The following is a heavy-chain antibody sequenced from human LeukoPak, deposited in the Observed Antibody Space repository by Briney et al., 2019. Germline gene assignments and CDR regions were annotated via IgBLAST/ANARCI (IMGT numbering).Heavy chain of an antibody. J-gene: IGHJ6*03. D-gene: IGHD2-15*01. CDR3: AKVYCSGGSCYGTGNYYYMDV. V-gene: IGHV3-30*02. CDR2: IRYDGDNK. CDR1: GFSFSNYG. Sequence: GRSLRLSCAASGFSFSNYGIHWVRQAPGKGLEWVAFIRYDGDNKYYADSVKGRFTISRDNSKNTLYLQMNSLRVEDTAVYYCAKVYCSGGSCYGTGNYYYMDVWGKGTTVTISS.